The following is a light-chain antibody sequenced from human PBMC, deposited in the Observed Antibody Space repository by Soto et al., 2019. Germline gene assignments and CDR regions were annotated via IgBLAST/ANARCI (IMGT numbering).Light chain of an antibody. CDR2: GNS. V-gene: IGLV1-40*01. Sequence: QSVLTQPPSVSGAPGQRGTISCPGSSSNIGAGYDVHWYQQLPGTAPKLLIYGNSNRPSGVPDRFSGSKSGTSASLAITGLQAEDEADYYCQSYDSSLSGVVFGGGTKVTVL. CDR3: QSYDSSLSGVV. J-gene: IGLJ2*01. CDR1: SSNIGAGYD.